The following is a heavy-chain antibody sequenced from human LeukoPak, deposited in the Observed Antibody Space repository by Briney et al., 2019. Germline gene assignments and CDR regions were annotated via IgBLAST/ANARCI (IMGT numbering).Heavy chain of an antibody. CDR1: GFTFDDYG. CDR3: AKGGTTFDF. Sequence: GGSLRLSCAASGFTFDDYGMSWVRQAPGKGLEWVANIKQDGSEKYYVDSVKGRFTISRDNAKNSLYLQMNSLRAEDTALYYCAKGGTTFDFWGQGTLVTVSS. V-gene: IGHV3-7*01. J-gene: IGHJ4*02. D-gene: IGHD2/OR15-2a*01. CDR2: IKQDGSEK.